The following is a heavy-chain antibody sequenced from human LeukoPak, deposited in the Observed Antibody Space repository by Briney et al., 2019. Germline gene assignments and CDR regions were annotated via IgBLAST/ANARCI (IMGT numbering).Heavy chain of an antibody. V-gene: IGHV1-2*02. CDR2: INPNSGGT. Sequence: GASVKVSCKASGYTFTGYYMHWVRQAPGQGLEWMGWINPNSGGTNYAQKFQGRVTMTRDTSISTAYMELSRLRSGDTAVYYCARDAHYYDGSGHFDYWGQGTLVTVSS. CDR3: ARDAHYYDGSGHFDY. J-gene: IGHJ4*02. CDR1: GYTFTGYY. D-gene: IGHD3-22*01.